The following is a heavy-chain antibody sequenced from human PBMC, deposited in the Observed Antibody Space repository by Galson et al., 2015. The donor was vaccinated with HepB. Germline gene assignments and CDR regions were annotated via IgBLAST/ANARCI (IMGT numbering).Heavy chain of an antibody. Sequence: SLRLSCAASGFTFSNYGMHWVRRAPGKGLEWVALIWKDGTNKYYADSVRGRFSISGGNSKNVLYLQMSSLRDEDTAIYFCAREDRNTFIVSFDYWGQGARVTVSS. CDR2: IWKDGTNK. CDR3: AREDRNTFIVSFDY. J-gene: IGHJ4*02. V-gene: IGHV3-33*01. CDR1: GFTFSNYG. D-gene: IGHD2-15*01.